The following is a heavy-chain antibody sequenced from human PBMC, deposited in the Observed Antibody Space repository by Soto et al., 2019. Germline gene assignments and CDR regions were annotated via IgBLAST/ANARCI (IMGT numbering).Heavy chain of an antibody. V-gene: IGHV1-69*01. CDR3: ARDPKGSGWYGSSYFYYNMDV. CDR2: IIPIFGTT. D-gene: IGHD6-19*01. Sequence: QMQLVQSGAEVKKPGSSLKVSCKASGGTFSSYAISWVRQAPGQGLEWMGGIIPIFGTTNYAQKFQGRVTITADESTNTAYMELSSLRSEDTAVYYCARDPKGSGWYGSSYFYYNMDVWGQGTTVTVSS. J-gene: IGHJ6*02. CDR1: GGTFSSYA.